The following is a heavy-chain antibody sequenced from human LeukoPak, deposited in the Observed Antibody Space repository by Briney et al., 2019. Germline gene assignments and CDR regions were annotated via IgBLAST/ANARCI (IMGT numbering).Heavy chain of an antibody. Sequence: SETLSLTCTVSGGSISTSNYYWGWIRQPPGKGLEWIGNIFYSGSTYYSPSLRSRVTISLDTSRNQFSLKLNSVTAADTAVYYCARGPLIDYWGQGTLVTVPS. CDR2: IFYSGST. V-gene: IGHV4-39*07. CDR1: GGSISTSNYY. J-gene: IGHJ4*02. CDR3: ARGPLIDY.